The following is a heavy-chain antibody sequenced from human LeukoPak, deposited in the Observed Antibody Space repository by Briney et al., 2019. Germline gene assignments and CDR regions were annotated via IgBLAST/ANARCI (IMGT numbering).Heavy chain of an antibody. CDR2: INPSGGST. D-gene: IGHD1-26*01. V-gene: IGHV1-46*01. CDR3: ATDSGSWRRVEY. J-gene: IGHJ4*02. Sequence: ASVKVSCKASGYTFTSYYMHWVRQAPGQGLERMGIINPSGGSTSYAQKFQGRVTMTRDTSISTAYMELSRLRSDDTAVYYCATDSGSWRRVEYWGQGTLVTVSS. CDR1: GYTFTSYY.